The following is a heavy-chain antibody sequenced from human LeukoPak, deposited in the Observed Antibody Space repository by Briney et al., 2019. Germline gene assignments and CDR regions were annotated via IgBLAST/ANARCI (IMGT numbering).Heavy chain of an antibody. J-gene: IGHJ4*02. D-gene: IGHD3-22*01. CDR3: AKKLIGNVDYFDY. CDR2: ISYDGSRK. V-gene: IGHV3-30*02. Sequence: GGSLRLFWAAPGLIFSTYGMHWVRQAPGKGLEWVAYISYDGSRKNYAGSVKGRFTISRDNSKNTLFLQMSSLKAEDTAVYYCAKKLIGNVDYFDYWGQGTLVTVSS. CDR1: GLIFSTYG.